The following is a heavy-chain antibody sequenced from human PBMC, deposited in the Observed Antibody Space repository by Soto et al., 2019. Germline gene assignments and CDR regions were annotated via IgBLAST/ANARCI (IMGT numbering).Heavy chain of an antibody. V-gene: IGHV1-69*06. CDR2: IIPIFGTA. J-gene: IGHJ4*02. Sequence: QVQLVQSGAEVKKPGSSVKVSCKASGGTFSSYAISWVRQAPGQGLEWMGGIIPIFGTANYAQKFQGRVTITADKSTGTAYMELSSLRSEDTAVYYCARAPPEGYCSGGSCPTYYFDYWGQGTLVTVSS. CDR3: ARAPPEGYCSGGSCPTYYFDY. CDR1: GGTFSSYA. D-gene: IGHD2-15*01.